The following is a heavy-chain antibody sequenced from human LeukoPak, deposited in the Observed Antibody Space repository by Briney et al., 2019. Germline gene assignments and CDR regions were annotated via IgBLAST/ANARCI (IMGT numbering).Heavy chain of an antibody. CDR2: ISSSSSYI. J-gene: IGHJ4*02. CDR3: ARYSSSWYVGD. CDR1: GFTFSSYS. Sequence: GGSLRLSCGASGFTFSSYSMNWVRQAPGKGLEWVSSISSSSSYIYYADSVKGRFTISRDNAKNSLYLQMNSLRAEDTAVYYCARYSSSWYVGDWGQGTLVTVSS. V-gene: IGHV3-21*01. D-gene: IGHD6-13*01.